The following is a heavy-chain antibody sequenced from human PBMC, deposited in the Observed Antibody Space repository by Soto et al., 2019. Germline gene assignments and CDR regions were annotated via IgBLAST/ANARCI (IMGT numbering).Heavy chain of an antibody. Sequence: GASVKVSCKASGYTFTSYDINWVRQASGQGLEWMGWMNLNSGNTGYAQKFQGRVTMTRDMSTSTAYMELSSLRSEDTAVYYCAAGIMTTVTTLDYWGQGTLVTVSS. CDR1: GYTFTSYD. V-gene: IGHV1-8*01. J-gene: IGHJ4*02. D-gene: IGHD4-17*01. CDR2: MNLNSGNT. CDR3: AAGIMTTVTTLDY.